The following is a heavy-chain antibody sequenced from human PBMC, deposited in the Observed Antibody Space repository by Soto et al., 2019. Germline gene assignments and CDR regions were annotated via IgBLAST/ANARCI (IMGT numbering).Heavy chain of an antibody. D-gene: IGHD3-10*01. V-gene: IGHV4-31*03. Sequence: QVQLQESGPGLVKPSQTLSLTCTVSGGSISSGGYYWSWIRQHPGKGLEWIGYIYYSGRTYYNPSLQRRVTTSEDTSQKHFSLKLSSVAAADTAVYYWPRDASYGSASYSDYWGQGTLVTVSS. CDR3: PRDASYGSASYSDY. CDR2: IYYSGRT. CDR1: GGSISSGGYY. J-gene: IGHJ4*02.